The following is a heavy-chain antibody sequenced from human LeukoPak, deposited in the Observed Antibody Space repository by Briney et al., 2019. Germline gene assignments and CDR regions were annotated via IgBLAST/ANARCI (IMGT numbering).Heavy chain of an antibody. Sequence: GGSLRLSCAASGFTFSSYAMSWFRQSPPKRVQWVSAISGSGGSTYYADSVKGRFTISRDNSKNTLYLQMNSLRAEDTAVYYCAKDWLYSSGWYEGGAFDYWGQGTLVTVSS. CDR3: AKDWLYSSGWYEGGAFDY. V-gene: IGHV3-23*01. CDR2: ISGSGGST. CDR1: GFTFSSYA. J-gene: IGHJ4*02. D-gene: IGHD6-19*01.